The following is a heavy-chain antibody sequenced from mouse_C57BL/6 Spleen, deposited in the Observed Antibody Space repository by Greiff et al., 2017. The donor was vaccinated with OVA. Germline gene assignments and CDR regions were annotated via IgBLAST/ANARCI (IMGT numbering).Heavy chain of an antibody. D-gene: IGHD2-3*01. Sequence: DMKLVESGEGLVKPGGSLKLSCAASGFTFSSYAMSWVRQTPEKRLEWVAYISSGGDYIYYADTVKGRFTISRDNARNTLYLQMSSLKSEDTAMYYCTRDGPSNPWYFDVWGTGTTVTVSS. CDR2: ISSGGDYI. CDR1: GFTFSSYA. CDR3: TRDGPSNPWYFDV. J-gene: IGHJ1*03. V-gene: IGHV5-9-1*02.